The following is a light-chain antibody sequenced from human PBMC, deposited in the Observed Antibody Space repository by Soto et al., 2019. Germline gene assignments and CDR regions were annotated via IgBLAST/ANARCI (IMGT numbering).Light chain of an antibody. J-gene: IGLJ1*01. V-gene: IGLV1-44*01. CDR3: AAWDASLNGYV. CDR2: SNN. Sequence: QSVLTQPPSASGTPGQRVTISCSGSSSNIGSNTVNWYQQRPGTAPKLLIYSNNQRPSGGPDRFSGSKSGTSASLAISGLPSGDEADYYCAAWDASLNGYVFGTGTKVTVL. CDR1: SSNIGSNT.